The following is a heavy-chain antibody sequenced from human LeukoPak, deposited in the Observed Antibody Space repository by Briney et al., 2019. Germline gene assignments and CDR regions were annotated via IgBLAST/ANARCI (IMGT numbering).Heavy chain of an antibody. V-gene: IGHV3-23*01. D-gene: IGHD3-16*02. J-gene: IGHJ5*02. CDR2: IRDGDST. CDR1: IFTFSNYA. CDR3: AKLAGVFGSSGTP. Sequence: PGGSLRLSCASSIFTFSNYAMSWVRQAPGKGLEWVSTIRDGDSTYYAESVKGRFTISTDNSNNTLYLQMNSLTADDTAVYYCAKLAGVFGSSGTPWGQGTLVTVSS.